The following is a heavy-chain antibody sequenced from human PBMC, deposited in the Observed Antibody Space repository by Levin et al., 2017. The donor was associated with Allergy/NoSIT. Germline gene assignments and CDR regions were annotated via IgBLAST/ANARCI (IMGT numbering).Heavy chain of an antibody. Sequence: PGGSLRLSCAASGFTFSSYEMNWVRQAPGKGLEWVSYISSSGSTIYYADSVKGRFTISRDNAKNSLYLQMNSLRAEDTAVYYCARDSEYSYGSCAFDIWGQGTMVTVSS. J-gene: IGHJ3*02. CDR3: ARDSEYSYGSCAFDI. V-gene: IGHV3-48*03. CDR1: GFTFSSYE. CDR2: ISSSGSTI. D-gene: IGHD5-18*01.